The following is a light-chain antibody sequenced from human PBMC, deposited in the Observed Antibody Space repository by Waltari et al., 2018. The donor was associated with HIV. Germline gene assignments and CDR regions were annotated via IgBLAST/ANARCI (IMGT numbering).Light chain of an antibody. J-gene: IGLJ3*02. Sequence: QSALTQPASVSGSRGQSITTPCTGTNSDIGSYDLVSWYQQHPGDAPTLIIYEVSYRPSGVSDRFSGSKSINAASLTISGLQADDEADYYCCSYTSAATWVFGGGTKVTVL. CDR1: NSDIGSYDL. V-gene: IGLV2-14*01. CDR3: CSYTSAATWV. CDR2: EVS.